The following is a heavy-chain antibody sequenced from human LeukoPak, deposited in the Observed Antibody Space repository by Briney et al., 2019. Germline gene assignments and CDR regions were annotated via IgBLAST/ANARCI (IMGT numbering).Heavy chain of an antibody. CDR2: IIPIFGTA. CDR3: ARDGVGRPMGISTGYYQPNFDC. CDR1: GGTFSSYA. Sequence: SVKVSCKASGGTFSSYAFSWVRQAPGQGLEWMGRIIPIFGTANYAQKFQGRVTITTDESTSTAYMELSSLRSEDTAVYYCARDGVGRPMGISTGYYQPNFDCWGQGTLVTVSS. J-gene: IGHJ4*02. V-gene: IGHV1-69*05. D-gene: IGHD3-9*01.